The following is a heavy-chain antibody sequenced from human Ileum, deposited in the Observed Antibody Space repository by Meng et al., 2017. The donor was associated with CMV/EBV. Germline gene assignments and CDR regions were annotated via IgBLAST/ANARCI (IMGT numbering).Heavy chain of an antibody. Sequence: SETLSLTCTVSGYSISSGYYWGWIRQPPGKGLEWIGSMWHSGSTYYNASLKSRVTISVDTSKNQFSLQLSSVTAADTAVYYCARDRDTSGWYSPVNQWGRG. CDR2: MWHSGST. CDR1: GYSISSGYY. D-gene: IGHD6-19*01. J-gene: IGHJ4*02. CDR3: ARDRDTSGWYSPVNQ. V-gene: IGHV4-38-2*02.